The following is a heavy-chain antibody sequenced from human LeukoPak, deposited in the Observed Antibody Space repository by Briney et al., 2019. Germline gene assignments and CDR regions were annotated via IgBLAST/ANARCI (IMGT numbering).Heavy chain of an antibody. Sequence: SETLSLTCTVSGGSISSYYWSWIRQPPGKGLEWIGYIYYSGSTNYNPSLKSRVTISVDTSKNQFSLKLSSVTAADTAVYYCARIAAAEGNYYYYGMDVWGQGTTVTVSS. V-gene: IGHV4-59*08. CDR1: GGSISSYY. D-gene: IGHD6-13*01. CDR2: IYYSGST. J-gene: IGHJ6*02. CDR3: ARIAAAEGNYYYYGMDV.